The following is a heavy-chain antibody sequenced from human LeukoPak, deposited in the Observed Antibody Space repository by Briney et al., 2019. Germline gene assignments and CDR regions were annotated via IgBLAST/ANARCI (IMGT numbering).Heavy chain of an antibody. D-gene: IGHD4/OR15-4a*01. CDR2: IKHDGNER. CDR3: ARSMTVDF. Sequence: GGSLRLSCATSGFTFSTYWMTWVRQAPGKGLEWVASIKHDGNERYYVDSVKDRFTISGDNAKNSLYLQMNSLRAEDTAVYYCARSMTVDFWGQGTLVTVSS. CDR1: GFTFSTYW. J-gene: IGHJ4*02. V-gene: IGHV3-7*03.